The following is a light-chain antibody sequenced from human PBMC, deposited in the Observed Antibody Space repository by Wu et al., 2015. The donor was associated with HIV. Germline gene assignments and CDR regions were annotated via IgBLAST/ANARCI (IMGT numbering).Light chain of an antibody. J-gene: IGKJ2*03. CDR2: KAS. CDR1: QSISSW. CDR3: QQYNSNSHS. V-gene: IGKV1-5*03. Sequence: DVQMTQSPSTLSASVGDRVTITCRVSQSISSWLAWYQQKPGKAPKVLIYKASSLEGGVPSRFSGSGSGTEFTLTISSLQPDDFATYYCQQYNSNSHSFGQGTKLEIK.